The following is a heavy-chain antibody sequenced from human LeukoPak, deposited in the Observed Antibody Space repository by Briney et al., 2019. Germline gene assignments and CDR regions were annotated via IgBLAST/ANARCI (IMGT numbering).Heavy chain of an antibody. D-gene: IGHD5-24*01. V-gene: IGHV1-18*01. CDR3: ARDLGRWLQLSYFDY. CDR1: GYTFTSYG. Sequence: ASVKVSCKASGYTFTSYGISWVRQAPGQGLEWMGWISAYNDNTNYAQKLQGRVTMTTDTSTSTAYMELRSLRSDDTAVYYCARDLGRWLQLSYFDYWGQGTLVTVSS. CDR2: ISAYNDNT. J-gene: IGHJ4*02.